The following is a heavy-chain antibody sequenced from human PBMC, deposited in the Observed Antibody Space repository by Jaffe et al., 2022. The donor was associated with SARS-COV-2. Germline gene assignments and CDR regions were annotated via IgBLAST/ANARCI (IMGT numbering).Heavy chain of an antibody. J-gene: IGHJ4*02. Sequence: EVQLLESGGGLVQPGGSLRLSCAASGFTFSSYAMSWVRQAPGKGLEWVSAISGSGGSTYYADSVKGRFTISRDNSKNTLYLQMNSLRAEDTAVYYCARYIVGAKGGFDYWGQGTLVTVSS. D-gene: IGHD1-26*01. CDR3: ARYIVGAKGGFDY. CDR2: ISGSGGST. V-gene: IGHV3-23*01. CDR1: GFTFSSYA.